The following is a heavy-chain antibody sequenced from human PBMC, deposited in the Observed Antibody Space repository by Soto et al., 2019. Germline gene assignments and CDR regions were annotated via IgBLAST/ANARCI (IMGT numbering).Heavy chain of an antibody. Sequence: VQLVESGGGVVQPGRSLRLSCAASGFTFSSYAMHWVRRVPGRGLVWVSRINTDGSSADYVDSVKGRFTVSRDNAKNMLYLQMNSLRVEDTAVYYCARDGEGFWGQGTLVTVSS. D-gene: IGHD2-21*01. CDR3: ARDGEGF. V-gene: IGHV3-74*01. J-gene: IGHJ4*02. CDR2: INTDGSSA. CDR1: GFTFSSYA.